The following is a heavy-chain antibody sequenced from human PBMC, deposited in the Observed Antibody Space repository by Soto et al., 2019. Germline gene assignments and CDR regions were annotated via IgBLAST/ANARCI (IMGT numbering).Heavy chain of an antibody. D-gene: IGHD2-21*02. CDR3: AKDQDNTAYYWICEL. CDR1: AFNYREFA. V-gene: IGHV3-23*01. CDR2: RSERSGPP. J-gene: IGHJ2*01. Sequence: PGRSLRHSCAVSAFNYREFAISCGLQAPGKGLDCGSGRSERSGPPVYADSVKGRFTISRDNSKSTLYLAMNNLRPADPPVYYCAKDQDNTAYYWICEL.